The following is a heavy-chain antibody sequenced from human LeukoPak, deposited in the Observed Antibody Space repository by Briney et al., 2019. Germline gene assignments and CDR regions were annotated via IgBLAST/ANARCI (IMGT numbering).Heavy chain of an antibody. CDR2: ISDSSAM. CDR1: GFAFSTYS. CDR3: ARDGGYSGYGADC. Sequence: GGSLRLSCAASGFAFSTYSMKWVRQAPGKGLEWVSYISDSSAMYYADSVRGRFSISRHNDKNSLVLQMNSLRAEDTAVYYCARDGGYSGYGADCWGQGTLVTVSS. J-gene: IGHJ4*02. D-gene: IGHD5-12*01. V-gene: IGHV3-48*01.